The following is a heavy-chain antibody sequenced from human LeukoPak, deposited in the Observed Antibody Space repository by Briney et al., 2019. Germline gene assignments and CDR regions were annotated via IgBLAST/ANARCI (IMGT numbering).Heavy chain of an antibody. CDR3: ARGSKAAAADV. D-gene: IGHD2-2*01. Sequence: PSQTLSLTCAVSGGSISSGGYSWSWIRQPPGKGLEWIGYIYHSGSTYYNPSLKSRVTITVDRSKNQFSLKLSSVTAADTAVYYCARGSKAAAADVWGQGTTVTVSS. J-gene: IGHJ6*02. V-gene: IGHV4-30-2*01. CDR2: IYHSGST. CDR1: GGSISSGGYS.